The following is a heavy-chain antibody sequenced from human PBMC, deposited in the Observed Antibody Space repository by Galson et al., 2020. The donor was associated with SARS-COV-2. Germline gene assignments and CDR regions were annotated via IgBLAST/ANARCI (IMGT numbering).Heavy chain of an antibody. D-gene: IGHD3-3*01. V-gene: IGHV4-39*01. Sequence: SETLSLTCTVSGGSISSSSYYWGWIRQPPGKGLEWIGSIYYSGSTYYNPSLKSRVTISVDTSKNQFSLKLSSVTAADTAVYYCARHHDYDFWSGIGGYFDYWGQGTLVTVSS. CDR3: ARHHDYDFWSGIGGYFDY. CDR1: GGSISSSSYY. CDR2: IYYSGST. J-gene: IGHJ4*02.